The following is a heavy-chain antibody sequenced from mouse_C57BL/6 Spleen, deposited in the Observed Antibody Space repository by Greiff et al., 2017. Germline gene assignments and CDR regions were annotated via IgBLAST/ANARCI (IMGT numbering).Heavy chain of an antibody. J-gene: IGHJ3*01. Sequence: QLQQSGPELVKPGASVKISCRASGYAFSSPWMNWVKQRPGKGLEWIGRIYPGDGDTNYNGKFKGKATLTADKSSSTAYLQLSSLTAEDSAVYFCARSHYYGSSYWFAYWGQGTLVTVSA. CDR1: GYAFSSPW. D-gene: IGHD1-1*01. CDR3: ARSHYYGSSYWFAY. V-gene: IGHV1-82*01. CDR2: IYPGDGDT.